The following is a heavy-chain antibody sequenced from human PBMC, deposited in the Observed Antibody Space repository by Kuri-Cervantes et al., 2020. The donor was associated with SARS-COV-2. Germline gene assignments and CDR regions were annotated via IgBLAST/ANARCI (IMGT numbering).Heavy chain of an antibody. V-gene: IGHV3-13*01. J-gene: IGHJ5*02. CDR1: GFTFSSYD. CDR3: ARGDLGYCSGGSCYNWIDP. D-gene: IGHD2-15*01. CDR2: IGTAGDT. Sequence: GESLKISCAASGFTFSSYDMHWVRQATGKGLEWVSAIGTAGDTYYPGSVKGRFTISRENAKNSLYLQMNSLRAEDTAVYYCARGDLGYCSGGSCYNWIDPWGQGTLVTVSS.